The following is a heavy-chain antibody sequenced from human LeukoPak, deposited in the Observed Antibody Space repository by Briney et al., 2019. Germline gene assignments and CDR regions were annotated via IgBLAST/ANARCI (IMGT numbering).Heavy chain of an antibody. CDR1: GYTFTSYG. D-gene: IGHD3-22*01. J-gene: IGHJ3*02. CDR3: ARVTRITMIVVVILDAFDI. CDR2: ISAYNGNT. Sequence: ASVKVSCKASGYTFTSYGISWVRQAPGQGLEWMGWISAYNGNTNYAQKLQGRVTMTTDTSTSTAYMELRSLRPDDTAVYYCARVTRITMIVVVILDAFDIWGQGTMVTVSS. V-gene: IGHV1-18*01.